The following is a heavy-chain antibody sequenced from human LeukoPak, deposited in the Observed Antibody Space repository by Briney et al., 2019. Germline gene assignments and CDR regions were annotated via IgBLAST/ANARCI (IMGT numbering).Heavy chain of an antibody. V-gene: IGHV3-66*01. CDR1: GFTVSSNY. CDR2: IYSGGST. Sequence: GGSLRLSCAASGFTVSSNYMSWVRQAPGKGLEWVSVIYSGGSTYYADSVKGRFTISRDNSKNTLYLQMNSLRAEDTAVYYCARDRVVPAATHSYYYYGMDVWGRGTTVTVSS. J-gene: IGHJ6*02. D-gene: IGHD2-2*01. CDR3: ARDRVVPAATHSYYYYGMDV.